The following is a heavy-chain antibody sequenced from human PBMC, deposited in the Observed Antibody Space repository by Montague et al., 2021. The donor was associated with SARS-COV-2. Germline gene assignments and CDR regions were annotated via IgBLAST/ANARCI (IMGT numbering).Heavy chain of an antibody. D-gene: IGHD3-16*01. V-gene: IGHV4-39*01. CDR1: AGAIRDTDYF. CDR2: IYYSGTT. Sequence: SETLSLTCTVSAGAIRDTDYFWGWIRQPPGKGLEWIGSIYYSGTTYHNPSLKSRVTISVDTSKNQFSLKLSSVTVADTAVYFCARHRDNLGSLNWFAPWGQGTLVTVSS. CDR3: ARHRDNLGSLNWFAP. J-gene: IGHJ5*02.